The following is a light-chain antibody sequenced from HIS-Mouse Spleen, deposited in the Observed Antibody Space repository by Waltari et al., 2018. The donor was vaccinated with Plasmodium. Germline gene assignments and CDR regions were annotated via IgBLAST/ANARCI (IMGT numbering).Light chain of an antibody. J-gene: IGLJ3*02. V-gene: IGLV3-10*01. CDR1: ALPKKY. CDR3: YSTDSSGNHRV. Sequence: SYELTQPPSVSVSPGHTARITCSGDALPKKYAYWYQQKSGQAPVPVIYEDSKRPAGTPERFSGSSSGTMATLTISGAQVEDEADYYCYSTDSSGNHRVFGGGTKLTVL. CDR2: EDS.